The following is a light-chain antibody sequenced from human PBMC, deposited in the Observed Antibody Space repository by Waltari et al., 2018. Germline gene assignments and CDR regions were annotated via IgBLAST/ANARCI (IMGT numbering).Light chain of an antibody. J-gene: IGLJ2*01. CDR2: DVS. V-gene: IGLV2-11*01. CDR1: TGDIGGYKY. Sequence: QSALTQPRSVSGSPGQSVTISCTETTGDIGGYKYVSWYQQYPGKDPKLIIFDVSHRRSGVRNRCSGSKSGNAASLTSSGLQAEDEVDYYCSSHTGCYIFDVLFGGGTKLTVL. CDR3: SSHTGCYIFDVL.